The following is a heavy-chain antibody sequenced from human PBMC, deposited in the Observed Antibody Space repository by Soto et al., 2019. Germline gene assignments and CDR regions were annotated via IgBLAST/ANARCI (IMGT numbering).Heavy chain of an antibody. CDR3: ARVPELSRLERVPGRYGMDV. V-gene: IGHV1-69*13. CDR1: GGTFSSYA. J-gene: IGHJ6*02. D-gene: IGHD1-1*01. Sequence: ASVKVSCKASGGTFSSYAISWVRQAPGQGLEWMGGTIPIFGAANYAQKFQGRVTITADESTSTAYMELSSLRSEDTAVYYCARVPELSRLERVPGRYGMDVWGQGTTVTVSS. CDR2: TIPIFGAA.